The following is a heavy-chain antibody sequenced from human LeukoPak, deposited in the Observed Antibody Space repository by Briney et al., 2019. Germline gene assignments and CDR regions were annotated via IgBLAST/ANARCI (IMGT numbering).Heavy chain of an antibody. J-gene: IGHJ4*02. Sequence: GGSLRLSCAASGFTFSDYYMSWIRQAPGKGLEWVSYISSSSSYTNYADSVKGRFTISRDNAKNSLYLQMNSPRAEDTAVYYCAKLSYYASTPRLKPDFDYWGQGTLVTVSS. CDR2: ISSSSSYT. V-gene: IGHV3-11*06. CDR3: AKLSYYASTPRLKPDFDY. D-gene: IGHD3-10*01. CDR1: GFTFSDYY.